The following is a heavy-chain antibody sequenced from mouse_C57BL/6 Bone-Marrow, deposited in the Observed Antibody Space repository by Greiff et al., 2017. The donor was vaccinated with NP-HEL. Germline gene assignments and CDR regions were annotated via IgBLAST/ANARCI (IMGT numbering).Heavy chain of an antibody. Sequence: VQLQQSRAELARPGASVKLSCKASGYTFTSYGISWVKQRTGQGLEWIGEIYPRSGNTYYNEKFKGKATLTADKSSSTAYMELRSLTSEDSAVYFCARSVYYGNYYYAMDYWGQGTSVTVSS. J-gene: IGHJ4*01. CDR1: GYTFTSYG. D-gene: IGHD2-1*01. CDR2: IYPRSGNT. V-gene: IGHV1-81*01. CDR3: ARSVYYGNYYYAMDY.